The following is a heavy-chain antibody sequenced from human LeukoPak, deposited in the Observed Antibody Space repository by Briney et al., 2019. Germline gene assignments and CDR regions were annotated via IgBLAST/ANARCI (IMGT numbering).Heavy chain of an antibody. CDR3: ARDRDGELVLSAFDI. Sequence: ASVKVSCKASGGTLSSYAISWVRQAPGQGLEWMGRIIPIFGTANYAQKFQGRVTITTDESTSTAYMELSSLRSEDTAVYYCARDRDGELVLSAFDIWGQGTMVTVSS. V-gene: IGHV1-69*05. J-gene: IGHJ3*02. CDR2: IIPIFGTA. CDR1: GGTLSSYA. D-gene: IGHD6-13*01.